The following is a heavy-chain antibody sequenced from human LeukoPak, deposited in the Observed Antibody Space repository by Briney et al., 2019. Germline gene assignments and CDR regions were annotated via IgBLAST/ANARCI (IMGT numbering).Heavy chain of an antibody. V-gene: IGHV3-30*02. D-gene: IGHD2-2*01. CDR3: AKGRYCSSTSCSKEAYYMDV. CDR1: GFPFSSYG. J-gene: IGHJ6*03. Sequence: GGSLRLSCAASGFPFSSYGMHWVRQAPGKGLEWVAFIRYDGSNKYYADSVKGRFTIPRDNSKNTLYLQMNSLRAEDTAVYYCAKGRYCSSTSCSKEAYYMDVWGKGTTVTVSS. CDR2: IRYDGSNK.